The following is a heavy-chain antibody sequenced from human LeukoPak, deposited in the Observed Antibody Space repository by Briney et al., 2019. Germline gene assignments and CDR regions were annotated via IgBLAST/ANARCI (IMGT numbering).Heavy chain of an antibody. CDR1: GGSFSGYY. J-gene: IGHJ4*02. D-gene: IGHD3-10*01. V-gene: IGHV4-34*01. CDR2: INHSGTT. CDR3: ARAGWFGELYGPLDF. Sequence: PSETLSLTCAVYGGSFSGYYWSWIRQPPGKGLEWIGEINHSGTTNYNPSLKSRITISVDPSKNQFSLKLTSVIAADTALYYCARAGWFGELYGPLDFWGQGTLVTVSS.